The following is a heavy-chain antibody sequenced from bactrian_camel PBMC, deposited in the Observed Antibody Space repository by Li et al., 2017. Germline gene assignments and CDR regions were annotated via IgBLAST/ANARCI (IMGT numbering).Heavy chain of an antibody. CDR2: IRSDGHT. Sequence: HVQLVESGGGSVQAGGSLRLSCTSPRFLFDDPAVGWYRQAPGNECELVSFIRSDGHTHYADSVKGRFTISQDTAKNSVYLQMNSLNLRTLPCTIVRLEVLTVTPSYLYVTLLIGAR. J-gene: IGHJ6*01. D-gene: IGHD2*01. CDR1: RFLFDDPA. CDR3: RLEVLTVTPSYLYVTLL. V-gene: IGHV3S60*01.